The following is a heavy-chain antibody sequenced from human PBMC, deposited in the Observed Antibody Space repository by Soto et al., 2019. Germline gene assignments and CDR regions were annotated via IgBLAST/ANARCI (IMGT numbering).Heavy chain of an antibody. D-gene: IGHD2-2*01. Sequence: VASVKVSCKVSGYTLTELSMHWVRQAPGKGLEWMGGFDPEDGETIYAQKFQGRVTMTEDTSTDTAYMELSSLRSEDTAVYYCATGRVPAAMGFYYCYGMDVWGQGTTVTVSS. CDR3: ATGRVPAAMGFYYCYGMDV. V-gene: IGHV1-24*01. CDR2: FDPEDGET. CDR1: GYTLTELS. J-gene: IGHJ6*02.